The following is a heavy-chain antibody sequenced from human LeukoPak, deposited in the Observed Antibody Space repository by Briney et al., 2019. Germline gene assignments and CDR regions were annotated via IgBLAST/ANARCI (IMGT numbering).Heavy chain of an antibody. CDR2: ISYDGSNK. Sequence: GGSLRLSCAASGLTFSSLGMHWVRQSPDKGLEWVAVISYDGSNKYYADSVKGRFTVSRDNSQNTLYLQMNSLRVEDTAEYYCAHNRATDYYGSGSFPDYWGQGTLVTVSS. CDR1: GLTFSSLG. J-gene: IGHJ4*02. V-gene: IGHV3-30*03. CDR3: AHNRATDYYGSGSFPDY. D-gene: IGHD3-10*01.